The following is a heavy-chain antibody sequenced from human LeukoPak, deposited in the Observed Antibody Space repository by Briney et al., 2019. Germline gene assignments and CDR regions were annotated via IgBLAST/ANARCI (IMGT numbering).Heavy chain of an antibody. J-gene: IGHJ5*02. CDR3: ARVGVGSYNWFDP. D-gene: IGHD2-15*01. CDR1: GFTFISYW. Sequence: GGSLRLSCAASGFTFISYWMHWVRHAPGKGLVWVSRVNADGSSTSYADSVKGRFTISRDNAENTLYLQMNSLRAEDTAVYYCARVGVGSYNWFDPWGQGTMVTVSS. CDR2: VNADGSST. V-gene: IGHV3-74*01.